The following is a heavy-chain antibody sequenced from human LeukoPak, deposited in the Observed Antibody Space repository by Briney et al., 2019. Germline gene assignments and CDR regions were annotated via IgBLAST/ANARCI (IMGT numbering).Heavy chain of an antibody. Sequence: GGSLRLSCAASAFTFSNYAMSWVRQAPGKGLEWVSGISFSGGRGYYADSVKGRITISRDNSKNTLYLQMNSLRVEDTAIYYCAKDRDIAAGTEKATYGLDVWGKGTTVTVSS. CDR1: AFTFSNYA. V-gene: IGHV3-23*01. CDR3: AKDRDIAAGTEKATYGLDV. CDR2: ISFSGGRG. J-gene: IGHJ6*04. D-gene: IGHD6-13*01.